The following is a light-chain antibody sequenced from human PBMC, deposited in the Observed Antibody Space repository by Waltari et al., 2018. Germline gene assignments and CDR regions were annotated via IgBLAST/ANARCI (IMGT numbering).Light chain of an antibody. CDR1: QYISTY. V-gene: IGKV1-39*01. CDR3: QQSYDTPRT. Sequence: DFQMTQSPSSLSASVGDRVTITCRASQYISTYLNWYQQKPGKGPKLLIYAASTLQSGVPSRFSGSGSGTEFTFTISSLQLEDFATYYCQQSYDTPRTFGQGTKVEVK. CDR2: AAS. J-gene: IGKJ1*01.